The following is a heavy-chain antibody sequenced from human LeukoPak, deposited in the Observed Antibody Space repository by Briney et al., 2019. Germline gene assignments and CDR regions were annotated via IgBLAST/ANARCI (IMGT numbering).Heavy chain of an antibody. CDR2: ISYDGSNK. J-gene: IGHJ4*02. V-gene: IGHV3-30*04. CDR1: GFTFSSYA. Sequence: GGSLRLSCAASGFTFSSYAMHWVRQAPGKWREWVAVISYDGSNKYYADSVKGRFTISRDNSKNMLYLQMNRLRAEDTAVSYCARAPWYGYSDIYYFDSWGQGTLVTVSS. D-gene: IGHD3-22*01. CDR3: ARAPWYGYSDIYYFDS.